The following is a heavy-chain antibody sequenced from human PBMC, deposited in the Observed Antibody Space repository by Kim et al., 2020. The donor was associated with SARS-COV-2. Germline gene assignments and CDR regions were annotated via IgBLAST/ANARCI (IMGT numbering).Heavy chain of an antibody. CDR2: ISGSGGST. V-gene: IGHV3-23*01. D-gene: IGHD4-17*01. J-gene: IGHJ6*02. CDR1: GFTFSSYA. CDR3: AKADTSTVTHTTYYYYYGMDD. Sequence: GGSLRLSCAASGFTFSSYAMSWVRQAPGKGLEWVSAISGSGGSTYYADSVKGRFTISRDNSKNTLYLQMNSLRAEDTAVYYCAKADTSTVTHTTYYYYYGMDDWGQGTTVTVSS.